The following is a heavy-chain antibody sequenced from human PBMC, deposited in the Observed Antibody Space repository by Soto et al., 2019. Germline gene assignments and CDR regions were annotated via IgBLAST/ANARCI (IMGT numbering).Heavy chain of an antibody. CDR3: ASSGFWSGYYDYGLDV. J-gene: IGHJ6*02. V-gene: IGHV5-10-1*01. Sequence: GESLKISCKGSGYSFTSYWISWVRQMPGKGLEWMGRIDPSDSYTNYSPSFQGHVTISADKSISTAYLQWSSLKASDTAMYYCASSGFWSGYYDYGLDVWGQGTTVTVSS. CDR1: GYSFTSYW. CDR2: IDPSDSYT. D-gene: IGHD3-3*01.